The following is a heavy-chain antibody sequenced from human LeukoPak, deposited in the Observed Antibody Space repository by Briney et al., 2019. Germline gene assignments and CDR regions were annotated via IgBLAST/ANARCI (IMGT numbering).Heavy chain of an antibody. Sequence: GRSLRLSCAASRFTFSSYGMHWVRQAPGKGLEWVASIRYDGSKKYYADSMTGRFTISRDNSKNTLYLEIKSLRAEDTAVYYCAREAWDLTGRAPVIWGQGTLVTVSS. J-gene: IGHJ4*02. CDR2: IRYDGSKK. V-gene: IGHV3-33*01. CDR3: AREAWDLTGRAPVI. D-gene: IGHD1-14*01. CDR1: RFTFSSYG.